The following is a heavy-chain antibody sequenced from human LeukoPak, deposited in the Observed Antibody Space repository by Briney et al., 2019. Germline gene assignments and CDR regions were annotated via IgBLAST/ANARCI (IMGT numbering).Heavy chain of an antibody. CDR1: GISVRGSY. CDR2: IYSGDRT. V-gene: IGHV3-53*01. CDR3: TRDLTGTTRSENDY. J-gene: IGHJ4*02. D-gene: IGHD1-14*01. Sequence: SGGSLRLSCEVSGISVRGSYMSWVRQAPGKGLEWVSVIYSGDRTYYAESVKGRFTISRDTSKNTLYLQMNNLRADDTARYYCTRDLTGTTRSENDYWGQGTLVTISS.